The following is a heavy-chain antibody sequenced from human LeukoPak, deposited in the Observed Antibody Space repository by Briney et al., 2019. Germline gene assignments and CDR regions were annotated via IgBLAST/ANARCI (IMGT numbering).Heavy chain of an antibody. CDR1: GGSISSSSYY. Sequence: SETLSLTCTVSGGSISSSSYYWGWIRQPPGKGLEWIGSIYYSGSTYYNPSLKSRVTISVDTSKNQFSLKLSSVTAADTAVYYCARDVSRTSWTWRWGQGTVVTVSS. J-gene: IGHJ3*01. D-gene: IGHD2-2*01. CDR2: IYYSGST. V-gene: IGHV4-39*01. CDR3: ARDVSRTSWTWR.